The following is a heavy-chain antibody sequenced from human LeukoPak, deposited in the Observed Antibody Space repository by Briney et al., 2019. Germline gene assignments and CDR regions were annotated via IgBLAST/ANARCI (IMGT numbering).Heavy chain of an antibody. CDR2: ISYDGSNK. Sequence: GGSLRLSCAASGFTFSNYGTNWVRQAPGKGLEWVAVISYDGSNKYYADSVKGRFTISRDNSKNTLYLQMNSLRAEDTAVYYCARDGPIAAAGYYFDYWGQGTLVTVSS. J-gene: IGHJ4*02. D-gene: IGHD6-13*01. CDR1: GFTFSNYG. CDR3: ARDGPIAAAGYYFDY. V-gene: IGHV3-30*03.